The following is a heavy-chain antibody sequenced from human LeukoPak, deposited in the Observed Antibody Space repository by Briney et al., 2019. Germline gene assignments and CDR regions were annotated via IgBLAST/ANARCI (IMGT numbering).Heavy chain of an antibody. CDR1: GFTFSSYG. J-gene: IGHJ4*02. D-gene: IGHD3-3*01. CDR3: AKDGGGGYYVAYFDY. Sequence: GGSLRLSCAASGFTFSSYGMHWVRQAPGKGLEWVAVIWYVGSNKYYADSVKGRFTISRDNSKNTLYLQMNSLRAEDTAVYYCAKDGGGGYYVAYFDYWGQGTLVTVSS. CDR2: IWYVGSNK. V-gene: IGHV3-33*06.